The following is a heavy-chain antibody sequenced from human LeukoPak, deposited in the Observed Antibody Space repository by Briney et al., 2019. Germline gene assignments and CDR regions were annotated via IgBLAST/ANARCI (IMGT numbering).Heavy chain of an antibody. CDR1: GFTLSTYW. J-gene: IGHJ4*02. V-gene: IGHV3-7*01. CDR3: ARSRFYFDY. Sequence: GGSLRLSCAASGFTLSTYWMGWVRQAPGRGLEWVAKIKPDGSEKDHVDSVKGRFTISRDNAKNSLYLQLNSLRAEDTAVYYCARSRFYFDYWGQRTLVTVSS. CDR2: IKPDGSEK.